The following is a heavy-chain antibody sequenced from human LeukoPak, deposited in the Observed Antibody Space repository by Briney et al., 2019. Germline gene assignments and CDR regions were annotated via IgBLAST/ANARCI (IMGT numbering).Heavy chain of an antibody. J-gene: IGHJ4*02. CDR3: ATGRGSFDY. CDR2: IKQDGSEK. V-gene: IGHV3-7*01. D-gene: IGHD3-10*01. CDR1: GFTFSSYW. Sequence: GGSLRLSCAASGFTFSSYWMSWVRQAPGKGLEWVANIKQDGSEKYYVDSVKGRFTISRENAKNSLYLQMNSLRAEETAVYYCATGRGSFDYWGQGTLVTVSS.